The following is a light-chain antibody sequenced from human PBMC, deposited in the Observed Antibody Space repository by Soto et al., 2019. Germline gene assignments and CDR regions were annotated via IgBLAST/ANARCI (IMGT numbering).Light chain of an antibody. CDR1: TSNIGAND. V-gene: IGLV1-40*01. Sequence: QSVLTQPPSVSGAPGQRVTISCIGSTSNIGANDLHWYQQLPGTAPKLLIYGNINRPSGVPDRFSGPKSGTSASLAISGLQADDEADYYCQSFDNSLNGVVFGGGTKLTVL. CDR2: GNI. CDR3: QSFDNSLNGVV. J-gene: IGLJ2*01.